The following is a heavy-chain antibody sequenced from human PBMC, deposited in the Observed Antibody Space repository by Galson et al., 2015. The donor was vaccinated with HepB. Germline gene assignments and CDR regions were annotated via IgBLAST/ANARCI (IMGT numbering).Heavy chain of an antibody. D-gene: IGHD6-13*01. Sequence: SVKVSCKASGYTFTSYYMHWVRQAPGQGLEWMGIINPSGGSTSYAQKFQGRVTITRDTSTSTVYMELSSLRSEDTAAYYCARDESRATIAAQFDYWGQGTLVTVSS. CDR2: INPSGGST. J-gene: IGHJ4*02. CDR1: GYTFTSYY. CDR3: ARDESRATIAAQFDY. V-gene: IGHV1-46*03.